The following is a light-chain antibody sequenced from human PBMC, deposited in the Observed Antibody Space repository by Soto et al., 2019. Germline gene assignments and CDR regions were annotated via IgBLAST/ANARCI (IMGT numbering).Light chain of an antibody. CDR3: QQYYNTPLT. J-gene: IGKJ4*01. Sequence: DIVMTQSPDSLAVSLGERATINCKSSQSVFYSSNNKNYLAWYQQKPGQPPKMLIYWASTRESGVPDRFSGSGSGTDITLTISSLQAEDVAVYYCQQYYNTPLTFGGGTKVEIK. CDR2: WAS. CDR1: QSVFYSSNNKNY. V-gene: IGKV4-1*01.